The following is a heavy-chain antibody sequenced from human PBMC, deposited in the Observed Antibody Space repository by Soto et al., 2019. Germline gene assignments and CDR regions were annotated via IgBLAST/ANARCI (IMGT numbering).Heavy chain of an antibody. CDR3: ARDLSYVY. CDR1: GDTFSSYA. D-gene: IGHD3-16*01. J-gene: IGHJ4*02. CDR2: IIPFIGTA. Sequence: SVKRSCKASGDTFSSYAISWVRQAPGQGLEWMGRIIPFIGTANYAQKFQGRVTITADESTSTAYMELTSLRSADTAVYYCARDLSYVYWGQGTLVTVSS. V-gene: IGHV1-69*11.